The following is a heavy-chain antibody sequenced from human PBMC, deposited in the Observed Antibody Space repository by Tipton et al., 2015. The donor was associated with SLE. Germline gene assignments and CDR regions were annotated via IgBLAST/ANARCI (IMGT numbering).Heavy chain of an antibody. Sequence: SLRLSCAASGFTFSSYSMNWVRQAPGKGLEWVSYISSSSSTIYYADSVKGRFTTSRDNSKNTLYLQMNSLRAEDTAVYYCARDRFYDSGFDIWGQGTMVTVSS. CDR3: ARDRFYDSGFDI. CDR1: GFTFSSYS. CDR2: ISSSSSTI. V-gene: IGHV3-48*01. J-gene: IGHJ3*02. D-gene: IGHD3-10*01.